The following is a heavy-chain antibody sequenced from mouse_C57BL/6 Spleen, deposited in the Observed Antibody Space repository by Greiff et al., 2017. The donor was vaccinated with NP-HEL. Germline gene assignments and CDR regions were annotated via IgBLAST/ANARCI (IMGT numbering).Heavy chain of an antibody. Sequence: VQLQQPGAELVRPGSSVKLSCKASGYTFTSYWMHWVKQRPIQGLEWIGNIDPSDSETHYNQKFKDKATLTVDKSSSTAYMQLSSLTSEDSAVYYCARGLRQGYAMDYWGQGTSVTVSS. CDR3: ARGLRQGYAMDY. D-gene: IGHD2-4*01. V-gene: IGHV1-52*01. CDR1: GYTFTSYW. CDR2: IDPSDSET. J-gene: IGHJ4*01.